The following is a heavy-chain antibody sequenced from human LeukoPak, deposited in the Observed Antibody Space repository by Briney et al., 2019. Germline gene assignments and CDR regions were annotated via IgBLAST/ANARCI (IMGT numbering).Heavy chain of an antibody. D-gene: IGHD5-12*01. CDR2: IIPILGIA. J-gene: IGHJ5*02. Sequence: SVKVSCKTSGGTFSSYTISWVRQAPGHGLEWMGRIIPILGIANYAQKFQGRVTITADKSTSTAYMELSSLRSEDTAVYYCARLLYSGYDWGGNWFDPWGQGTLVTVSS. V-gene: IGHV1-69*02. CDR3: ARLLYSGYDWGGNWFDP. CDR1: GGTFSSYT.